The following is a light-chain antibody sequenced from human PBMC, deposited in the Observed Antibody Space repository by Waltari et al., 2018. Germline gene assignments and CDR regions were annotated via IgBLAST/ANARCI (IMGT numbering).Light chain of an antibody. J-gene: IGKJ2*01. Sequence: DIQMTQSLSSLSASVGYRVTITCRASQTIDNYLNWYQQKPGKAHKVLIHSASTLQTRVPSRFSGRRSGTDFTLTISSLQPEDFATYYCQQSKTIPFTFGQGTKLEIK. CDR3: QQSKTIPFT. V-gene: IGKV1-39*01. CDR2: SAS. CDR1: QTIDNY.